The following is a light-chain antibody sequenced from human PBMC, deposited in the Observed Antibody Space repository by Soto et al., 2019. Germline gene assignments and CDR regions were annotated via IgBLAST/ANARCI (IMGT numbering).Light chain of an antibody. Sequence: EFVLTQSPGTLSLSPGERATLSCRASQTVRNNYLAWYQQKPGQAPRLLIYDASSRATGIPDRVSGGGSGTDFTLTISRLEPEEGAVYDGQQLSSYPLTFGGGTKVDIK. CDR3: QQLSSYPLT. V-gene: IGKV3-20*01. CDR2: DAS. J-gene: IGKJ4*01. CDR1: QTVRNNY.